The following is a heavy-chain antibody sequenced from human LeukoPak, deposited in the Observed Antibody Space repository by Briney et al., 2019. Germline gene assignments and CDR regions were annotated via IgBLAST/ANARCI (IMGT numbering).Heavy chain of an antibody. CDR3: AGLFYDESPDAFDL. Sequence: SVKVSCKASGGSFTFTSHALTWVRQAPGQGIEWMAGLIPIYGSASYAQKFQGRVTITSDESTRTVYMVLSSLRSEDTAVYYCAGLFYDESPDAFDLWGQGTMVTVSS. CDR2: LIPIYGSA. D-gene: IGHD2/OR15-2a*01. CDR1: GGSFTFTSHA. V-gene: IGHV1-69*01. J-gene: IGHJ3*01.